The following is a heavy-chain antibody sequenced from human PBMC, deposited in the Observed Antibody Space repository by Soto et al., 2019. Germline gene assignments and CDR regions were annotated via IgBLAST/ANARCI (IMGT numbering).Heavy chain of an antibody. CDR2: IYSGCST. J-gene: IGHJ4*02. CDR3: ATYSSLDY. CDR1: GFTVSNNY. Sequence: EVQLVETGGGLIQPGGSLSLSCAASGFTVSNNYMSWVRQAPGKGLEWVSLIYSGCSTYYADSVKGRFTISRDNSKNTLYLQMNSLRAEDTAVYYGATYSSLDYWGQGPLVTVSS. D-gene: IGHD6-13*01. V-gene: IGHV3-53*02.